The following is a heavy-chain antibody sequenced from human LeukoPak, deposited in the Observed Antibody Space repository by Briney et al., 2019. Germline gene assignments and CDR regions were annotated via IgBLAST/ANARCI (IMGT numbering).Heavy chain of an antibody. V-gene: IGHV4-59*01. J-gene: IGHJ4*02. CDR2: IYNSGPT. CDR1: GGSISHYF. D-gene: IGHD1-20*01. Sequence: LETLSLTCSVSGGSISHYFWSWIRQAPGKGLEWIGYIYNSGPTDYNPSLKSRVTISLDTSKNRVSLKMTSVSAADTAVYYCATLTGTTYPYYFDHWGQGTLLTVSS. CDR3: ATLTGTTYPYYFDH.